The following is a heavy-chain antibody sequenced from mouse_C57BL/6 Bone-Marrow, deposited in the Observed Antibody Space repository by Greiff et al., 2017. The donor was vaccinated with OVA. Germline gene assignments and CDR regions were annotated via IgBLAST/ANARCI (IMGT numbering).Heavy chain of an antibody. Sequence: QVHVKQSGAELARPGASVKMSCKASGYTFTSYTMHWVKQRPGQGLEWIGYINPSSGYTKYNQKFKDKATLTADKSSSTAYMQLSSLTSEDSAVYYCARWMITTGFYAMDYWGQGTSVTVAS. J-gene: IGHJ4*01. D-gene: IGHD2-4*01. CDR2: INPSSGYT. V-gene: IGHV1-4*01. CDR3: ARWMITTGFYAMDY. CDR1: GYTFTSYT.